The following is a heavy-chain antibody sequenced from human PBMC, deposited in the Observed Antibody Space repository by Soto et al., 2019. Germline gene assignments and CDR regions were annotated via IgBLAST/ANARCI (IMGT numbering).Heavy chain of an antibody. Sequence: LGESLKISCKGSGYSFTSYWISWVRQMPGKGLEWMGRIDPSDSYTNYSPSFQGHVTISADKSISTAYLQWSSLKASDTAMYYCASGVAALTYYYYYGMDVWGQGTTVTVSS. CDR1: GYSFTSYW. V-gene: IGHV5-10-1*01. D-gene: IGHD6-6*01. CDR3: ASGVAALTYYYYYGMDV. CDR2: IDPSDSYT. J-gene: IGHJ6*02.